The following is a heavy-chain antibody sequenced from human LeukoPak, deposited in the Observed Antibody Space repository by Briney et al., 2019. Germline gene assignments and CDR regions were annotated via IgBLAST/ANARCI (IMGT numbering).Heavy chain of an antibody. Sequence: GGSLRPSSILSGFSFGTQWMGWVRQAVGRGRGWVANIRQEGSETQYVDFRKGRLTISRHNAKNPRSRQSDSLMTEAPAIYYCAREGGRGSSNLDYFDYWGQGMLVTVSS. CDR2: IRQEGSET. D-gene: IGHD2-15*01. CDR1: GFSFGTQW. V-gene: IGHV3-7*01. CDR3: AREGGRGSSNLDYFDY. J-gene: IGHJ4*02.